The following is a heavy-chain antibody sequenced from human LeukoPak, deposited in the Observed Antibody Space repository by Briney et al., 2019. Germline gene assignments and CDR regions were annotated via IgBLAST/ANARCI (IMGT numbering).Heavy chain of an antibody. CDR2: INPSGGST. V-gene: IGHV1-46*01. D-gene: IGHD4-17*01. CDR1: GYTFTSYY. J-gene: IGHJ4*02. CDR3: ARLSTVTTPLHY. Sequence: ASVKVSCKASGYTFTSYYMHWVRQAPGQGLEWMGIINPSGGSTSYAQKFQGRVTMTRDMSTSTVYMELSSLRSEDTAVYYCARLSTVTTPLHYWGQGTLVTVSS.